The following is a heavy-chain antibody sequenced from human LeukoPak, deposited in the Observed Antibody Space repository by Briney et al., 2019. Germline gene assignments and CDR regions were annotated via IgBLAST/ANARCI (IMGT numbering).Heavy chain of an antibody. CDR1: GFTISNYW. V-gene: IGHV3-7*01. CDR2: INQDGGGK. J-gene: IGHJ4*02. Sequence: PGGSLRLSCAASGFTISNYWMSWVRQAPGKGLEWVATINQDGGGKYYVDSVKGRFTISRGSAENSLYLQMNSVTAEDTAVYYCARDVFDYWGQGTRVTVSS. CDR3: ARDVFDY.